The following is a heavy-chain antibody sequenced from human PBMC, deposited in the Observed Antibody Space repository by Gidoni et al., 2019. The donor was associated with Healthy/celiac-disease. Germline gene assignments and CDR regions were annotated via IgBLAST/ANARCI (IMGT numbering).Heavy chain of an antibody. CDR3: AREGGTPWLQSPLDYYYGMDV. V-gene: IGHV3-21*01. J-gene: IGHJ6*02. CDR2: ISSSSSYI. D-gene: IGHD5-12*01. Sequence: EVQLVESGGGLVKPGGSLRLSCAASGFTFSSYSMNWVRQAPGKGLEWVSSISSSSSYIYYADSVKGRFTISRDNAKNSLYLQMNSLRAEDTAVYYCAREGGTPWLQSPLDYYYGMDVWGQGTTVTVSS. CDR1: GFTFSSYS.